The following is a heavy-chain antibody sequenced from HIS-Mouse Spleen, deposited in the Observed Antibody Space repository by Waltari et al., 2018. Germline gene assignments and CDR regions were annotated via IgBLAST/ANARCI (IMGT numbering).Heavy chain of an antibody. D-gene: IGHD1-26*01. CDR1: GFTFSSYA. Sequence: QVQLVESGGGVVQPGRSLRLSGAASGFTFSSYAVHWVRQAPGKGMGGVAVEANDGSNKNSADSVKGRFTISRDNSKNTLYLQMNSLRAEDTAVYYCAREELGWFDPWGQGTLVTVSS. V-gene: IGHV3-30*04. J-gene: IGHJ5*02. CDR3: AREELGWFDP. CDR2: EANDGSNK.